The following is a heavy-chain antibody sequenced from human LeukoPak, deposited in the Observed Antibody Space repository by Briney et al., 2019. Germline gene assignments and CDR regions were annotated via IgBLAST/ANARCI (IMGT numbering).Heavy chain of an antibody. V-gene: IGHV4-59*01. CDR1: GGSISSYY. J-gene: IGHJ4*02. CDR3: ARANRIAVAGTYYFDY. Sequence: SETLSLTCTVSGGSISSYYWSWIRQPPGKGLPWIGYIYYSGSTNYNPSLKSRVTISVDTSKNQFSLKLSSVTAADTAVYYCARANRIAVAGTYYFDYWGQGTLVTVSS. D-gene: IGHD6-19*01. CDR2: IYYSGST.